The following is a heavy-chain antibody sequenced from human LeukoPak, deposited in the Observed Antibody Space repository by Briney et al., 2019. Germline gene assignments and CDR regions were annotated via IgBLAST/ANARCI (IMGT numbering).Heavy chain of an antibody. Sequence: PGGSLRLSCSASGFSFSDYSIHWVRQAPGKGFDWVTVVTHDGSKMYYADSVEGRFIISRDNSKDMVYLQMNRLTSEDTAMYYCVRGGSEVVVAAALGAFDIWGQGTMATVSS. CDR1: GFSFSDYS. CDR3: VRGGSEVVVAAALGAFDI. J-gene: IGHJ3*02. CDR2: VTHDGSKM. V-gene: IGHV3-30*14. D-gene: IGHD2-15*01.